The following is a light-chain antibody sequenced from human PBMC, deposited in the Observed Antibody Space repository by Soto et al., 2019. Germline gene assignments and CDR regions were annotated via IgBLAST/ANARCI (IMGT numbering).Light chain of an antibody. CDR1: SSDIGIYNY. Sequence: QSALTQSRSVSGSPGQSVTISCSGSSSDIGIYNYVSWYQHHPGKVPKVLIYDANNRPSGVPDRFSGSKSGNTASQTISGLQADVEADYYCCSYAGRYTMVFGGGTKLTFL. CDR2: DAN. CDR3: CSYAGRYTMV. J-gene: IGLJ2*01. V-gene: IGLV2-11*01.